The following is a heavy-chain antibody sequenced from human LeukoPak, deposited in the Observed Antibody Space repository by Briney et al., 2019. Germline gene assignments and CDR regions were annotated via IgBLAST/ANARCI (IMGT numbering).Heavy chain of an antibody. D-gene: IGHD2-2*01. CDR2: IYYSGST. CDR1: GGSISSGGYY. J-gene: IGHJ5*02. Sequence: SQTLSLTCTVSGGSISSGGYYWSWIRQHPGKGLEWIGYIYYSGSTYYNPSLKSRVTISVDTSKNQFSLKLSSVTAADTAVYYCATLGHQLPSSASDPWGQGTLVTVSS. V-gene: IGHV4-31*03. CDR3: ATLGHQLPSSASDP.